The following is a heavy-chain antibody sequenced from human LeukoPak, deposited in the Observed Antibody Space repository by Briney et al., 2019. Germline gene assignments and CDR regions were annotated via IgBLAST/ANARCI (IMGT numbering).Heavy chain of an antibody. CDR1: GYTFTSYG. V-gene: IGHV1-18*01. CDR2: ISAYNGNT. CDR3: AKAAAPYNWFDP. J-gene: IGHJ5*02. Sequence: ASVKVSCKASGYTFTSYGISWVRQAPGQGLEWMGWISAYNGNTNYARKLQGRVTMTTDTSTSTAYMELRSLRSDDTAVYYCAKAAAPYNWFDPWGQGTLVTVSS. D-gene: IGHD6-13*01.